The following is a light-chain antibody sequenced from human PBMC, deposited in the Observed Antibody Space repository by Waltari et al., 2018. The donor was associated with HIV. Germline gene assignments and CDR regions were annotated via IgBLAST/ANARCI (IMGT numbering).Light chain of an antibody. CDR2: QDD. Sequence: SYEVTQPPSVAVSPGQTASITCSGDELGDKYTCWYQQKPGQSPLLVIYQDDKRPSGIPARFSASSAAHTATLTISGTLPMDEADYYCQAWGSTTSGVFGRGTKLTVL. J-gene: IGLJ2*01. CDR3: QAWGSTTSGV. V-gene: IGLV3-1*01. CDR1: ELGDKY.